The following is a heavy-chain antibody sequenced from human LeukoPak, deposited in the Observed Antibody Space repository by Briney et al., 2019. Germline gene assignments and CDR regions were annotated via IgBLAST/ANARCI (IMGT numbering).Heavy chain of an antibody. CDR1: GGSISSSSYY. CDR3: ARRGESRFNFDY. CDR2: IYYSGST. Sequence: SDTLSLTCTVSGGSISSSSYYWGWIRQPPGKGLEWIGSIYYSGSTYYNPSLKSRVTISVDTSKNQFSLKLSSVTAADTAAYYCARRGESRFNFDYWGQGTLVSVSS. J-gene: IGHJ4*02. D-gene: IGHD3-3*01. V-gene: IGHV4-39*01.